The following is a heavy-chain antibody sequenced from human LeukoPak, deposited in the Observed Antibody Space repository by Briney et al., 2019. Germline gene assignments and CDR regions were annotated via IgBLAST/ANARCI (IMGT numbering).Heavy chain of an antibody. Sequence: GGSLRLSCAASGFTFSSYGMHWVRQAPGKGLGWVAVISYDGSNKYYADSVKGRFTISRDNSKNTLYLQMNSLRAEDTAVYYCAKDQDQTGGFDYWGQGTLVTVSS. V-gene: IGHV3-30*18. CDR2: ISYDGSNK. CDR1: GFTFSSYG. D-gene: IGHD3-16*01. CDR3: AKDQDQTGGFDY. J-gene: IGHJ4*02.